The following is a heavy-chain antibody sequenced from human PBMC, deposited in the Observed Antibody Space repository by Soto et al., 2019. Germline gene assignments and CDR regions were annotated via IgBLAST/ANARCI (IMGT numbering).Heavy chain of an antibody. Sequence: QVQLVESGGGLVKPGGSLRLSCAASGFTFSDYYMSWIRQAPGKELEWVSYISSSGTTIYYADSVKGRFTISRDNAKNSLYLQMNSLRAEDTAVYYCARDQYYDFWSGYYTDYYYGMDVWGQGTTVTVSS. J-gene: IGHJ6*02. CDR1: GFTFSDYY. D-gene: IGHD3-3*01. V-gene: IGHV3-11*01. CDR2: ISSSGTTI. CDR3: ARDQYYDFWSGYYTDYYYGMDV.